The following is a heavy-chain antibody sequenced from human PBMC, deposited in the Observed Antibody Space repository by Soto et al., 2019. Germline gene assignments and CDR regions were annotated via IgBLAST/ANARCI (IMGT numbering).Heavy chain of an antibody. V-gene: IGHV4-30-2*01. CDR3: ASMSGGYDSRGYDY. CDR2: IYHSGST. J-gene: IGHJ4*02. Sequence: SETLSLTCAVSGGSITSGGYSWSWIRQPPGKGLEWIGYIYHSGSTYYNPSLKSRVTISVDRSKNQFSLKLSSVTAADTAVYYCASMSGGYDSRGYDYWGQGTLVTVSS. CDR1: GGSITSGGYS. D-gene: IGHD3-22*01.